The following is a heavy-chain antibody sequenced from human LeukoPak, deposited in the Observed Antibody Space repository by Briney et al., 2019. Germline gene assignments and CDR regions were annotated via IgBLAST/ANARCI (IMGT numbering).Heavy chain of an antibody. CDR1: GGTFSSYA. D-gene: IGHD6-6*01. CDR3: ARGHSSSPHYYYYYCMDV. J-gene: IGHJ6*03. CDR2: IIPIFGTA. Sequence: GASVKVSCKASGGTFSSYAISWVRQAPGQGLEWMGGIIPIFGTANYAQKFQGRVTITTDESTSTAYMELRSLRSEDTAVYYCARGHSSSPHYYYYYCMDVWGKGTTVTVSS. V-gene: IGHV1-69*05.